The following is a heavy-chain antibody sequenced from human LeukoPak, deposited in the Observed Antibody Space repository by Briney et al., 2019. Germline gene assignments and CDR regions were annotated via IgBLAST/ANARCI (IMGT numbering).Heavy chain of an antibody. CDR3: ARITIYYYYYYMDV. D-gene: IGHD3-9*01. V-gene: IGHV1-8*03. Sequence: GASVKVSCKASGYTFTSYDINWVRQATGQGLEWMGWMNPNSGNTGYAQKFQGRVTITRNTSISTAYMELSSLRSEDTAVYYCARITIYYYYYYMDVWGKGTTVTVSS. J-gene: IGHJ6*03. CDR2: MNPNSGNT. CDR1: GYTFTSYD.